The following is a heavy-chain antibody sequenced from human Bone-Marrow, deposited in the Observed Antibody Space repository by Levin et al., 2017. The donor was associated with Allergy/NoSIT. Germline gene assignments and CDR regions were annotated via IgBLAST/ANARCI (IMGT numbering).Heavy chain of an antibody. CDR3: AIGDGEFLETAAFDF. D-gene: IGHD3-10*01. CDR2: IIPIFGSV. Sequence: SVKVSCKTSGSTFSTSPINWARQAPGQGLEWVGGIIPIFGSVRSAQIFQGRVTITADESTSTAYMELSSLRSEDTAVYYCAIGDGEFLETAAFDFWGQGTLVTVGS. CDR1: GSTFSTSP. V-gene: IGHV1-69*13. J-gene: IGHJ3*01.